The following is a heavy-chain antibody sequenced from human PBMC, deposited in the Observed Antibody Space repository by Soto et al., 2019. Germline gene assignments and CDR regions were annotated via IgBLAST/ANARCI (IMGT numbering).Heavy chain of an antibody. Sequence: GGSLRLSCVASGFTFSSYSMNWVRQAPGKGLEWVSYISSSSSTIYYADSVKGRFTISRDNAKNSLYLQMNSLRDDDTAVYYCARDIGYYYDSSGYFRGLHDAFDIWGQGTMVTVSS. CDR2: ISSSSSTI. CDR1: GFTFSSYS. D-gene: IGHD3-22*01. J-gene: IGHJ3*02. V-gene: IGHV3-48*02. CDR3: ARDIGYYYDSSGYFRGLHDAFDI.